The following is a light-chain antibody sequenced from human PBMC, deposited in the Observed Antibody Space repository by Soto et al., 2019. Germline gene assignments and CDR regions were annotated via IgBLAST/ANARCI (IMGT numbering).Light chain of an antibody. V-gene: IGLV2-8*01. CDR3: TSYATGNTVP. CDR2: EVD. Sequence: QSVLTQPPSASGSLGQSVTISCSGTSRDVGGYNYVSWYQHHPGKVPKLLIYEVDKRPSGVPDRFSGSKSGNTASLTVSGLQAEDEADYYCTSYATGNTVPFGGGTKLTVL. J-gene: IGLJ2*01. CDR1: SRDVGGYNY.